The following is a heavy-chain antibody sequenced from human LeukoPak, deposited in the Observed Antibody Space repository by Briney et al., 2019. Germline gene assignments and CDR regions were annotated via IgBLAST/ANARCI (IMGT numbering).Heavy chain of an antibody. Sequence: SETLSLTCTVSGGSINSYYWSWIRQPAGKGLEWIGRVYTRGGTNYNPSLKGRVTMSVDTSKNQFSLKLNSVTAADTAVCYCARDAYYYGSGSYPFDPWGQGTLVTVSS. CDR3: ARDAYYYGSGSYPFDP. J-gene: IGHJ5*02. CDR2: VYTRGGT. CDR1: GGSINSYY. V-gene: IGHV4-4*07. D-gene: IGHD3-10*01.